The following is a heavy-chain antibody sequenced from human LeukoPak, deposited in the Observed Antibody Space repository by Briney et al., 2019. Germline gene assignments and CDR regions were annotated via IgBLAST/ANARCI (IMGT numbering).Heavy chain of an antibody. Sequence: GESLRLSCAASGFTFTNYVMNWVRQAPGKGLEWVSSITGTADKTYDADSVKGRFTISRDNSKNTLSLQMSSLRVGDTAIYYCARRGGSRGWGAFDIWGQGTIVTVSS. CDR2: ITGTADKT. V-gene: IGHV3-23*01. CDR3: ARRGGSRGWGAFDI. CDR1: GFTFTNYV. D-gene: IGHD6-19*01. J-gene: IGHJ3*02.